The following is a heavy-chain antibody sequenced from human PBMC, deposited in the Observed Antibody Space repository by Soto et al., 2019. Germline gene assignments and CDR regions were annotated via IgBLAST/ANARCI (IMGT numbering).Heavy chain of an antibody. D-gene: IGHD2-2*01. CDR3: ARPASTSPFDYYYGMDV. CDR1: GYIFTSYW. J-gene: IGHJ6*02. Sequence: PVESLKLSCKGSGYIFTSYWIGWLRQMAVKVLEWMGRIDPSDSYTNYSPSFQGHVTISADKSISTAYLQWSSLKASDTAMYYCARPASTSPFDYYYGMDVWGQGTTVTVSS. CDR2: IDPSDSYT. V-gene: IGHV5-10-1*01.